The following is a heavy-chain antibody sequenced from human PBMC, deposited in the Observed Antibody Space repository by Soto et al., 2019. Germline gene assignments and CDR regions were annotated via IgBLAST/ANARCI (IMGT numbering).Heavy chain of an antibody. Sequence: EVQLLESGGGLVQPGGSLRLSCEASGFTFNIFGLNWVRQAPGKGLEWVSAISGSGASTYYADSVKGRFSISRDNAKNTLFLHMTSLKTEDTAIYYCAKGGRCDRLGELWPPDDGIAIWGQGTMVTVSS. V-gene: IGHV3-23*01. J-gene: IGHJ3*02. D-gene: IGHD3-10*01. CDR3: AKGGRCDRLGELWPPDDGIAI. CDR2: ISGSGAST. CDR1: GFTFNIFG.